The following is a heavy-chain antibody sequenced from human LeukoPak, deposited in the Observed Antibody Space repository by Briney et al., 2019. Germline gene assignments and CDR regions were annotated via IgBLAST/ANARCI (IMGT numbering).Heavy chain of an antibody. CDR3: ARGWIEMPTVYFDY. CDR1: DYTFTSYG. V-gene: IGHV1-18*01. D-gene: IGHD5-24*01. Sequence: ASVKVSCKASDYTFTSYGSSCVRQAPGQGLEWMGWISTYTGNTKYTQKLQGRVTMTADTSTRTAYMELRSLTSDDTAVYYCARGWIEMPTVYFDYWGQGTLVSVSS. J-gene: IGHJ4*02. CDR2: ISTYTGNT.